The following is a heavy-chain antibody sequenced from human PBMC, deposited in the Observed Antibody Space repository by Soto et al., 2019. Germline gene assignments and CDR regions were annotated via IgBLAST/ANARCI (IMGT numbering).Heavy chain of an antibody. D-gene: IGHD6-19*01. CDR3: ARDIKSSSGQFYGMDV. J-gene: IGHJ6*02. CDR1: GYTFTSYY. V-gene: IGHV1-46*01. Sequence: QVQLVQSGAEVKKPGASVKVSCKASGYTFTSYYMHWVRQAPGQGLEWMGIINPSGGSTSYAQKFKGRVTMTRDTSTSTVYMELSSLRSEDTAVYYCARDIKSSSGQFYGMDVWGQGTTVTVSS. CDR2: INPSGGST.